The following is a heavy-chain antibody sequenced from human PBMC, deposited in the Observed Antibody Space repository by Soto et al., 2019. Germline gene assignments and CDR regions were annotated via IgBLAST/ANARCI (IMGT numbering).Heavy chain of an antibody. V-gene: IGHV3-66*01. Sequence: PCVLLRLSCAVCGCSVSSNYMSWVRQAPQKGLEWVSIIYSGGSTYYANSVRGRFTISRDNSKNTLYLQMNSLRAEDTSVYYCAKAISDYYAPFDFWGQGALVTVSS. J-gene: IGHJ4*02. D-gene: IGHD3-22*01. CDR3: AKAISDYYAPFDF. CDR1: GCSVSSNY. CDR2: IYSGGST.